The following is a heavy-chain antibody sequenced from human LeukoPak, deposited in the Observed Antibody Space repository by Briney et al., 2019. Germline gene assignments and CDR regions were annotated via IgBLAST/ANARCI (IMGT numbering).Heavy chain of an antibody. CDR1: GYTFDTYW. D-gene: IGHD5-18*01. CDR2: IYPGDSDT. V-gene: IGHV5-51*01. CDR3: ARPGGYSWIDAFEI. J-gene: IGHJ3*02. Sequence: GESLKISCQGSGYTFDTYWIGWVRQMPGKGLEWMGIIYPGDSDTRYSPSFQGQVTISADKSISTAYLQWSSLKASDTAMYYCARPGGYSWIDAFEIWGQGTMVTVSS.